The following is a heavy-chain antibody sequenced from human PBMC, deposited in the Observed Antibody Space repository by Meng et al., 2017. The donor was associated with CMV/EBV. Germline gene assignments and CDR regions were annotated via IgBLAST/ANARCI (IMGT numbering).Heavy chain of an antibody. CDR2: ISAYNGNT. V-gene: IGHV1-18*01. D-gene: IGHD3-22*01. Sequence: VQQVQAGAEVKRPGDSVKVSFKASGYTCTSYGISWVRQAPGQGLEWMGWISAYNGNTNYAQKLQGRVTMTTDTSTSTAYMELRRMRSDDTAVYYCASGGRYYYDSSGYCDYWGQGTLVTVSS. J-gene: IGHJ4*02. CDR1: GYTCTSYG. CDR3: ASGGRYYYDSSGYCDY.